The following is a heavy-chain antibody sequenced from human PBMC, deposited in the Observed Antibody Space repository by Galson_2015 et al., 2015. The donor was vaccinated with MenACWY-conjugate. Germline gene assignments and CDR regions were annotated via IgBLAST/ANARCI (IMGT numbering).Heavy chain of an antibody. CDR3: ARQGFGSSSLDY. D-gene: IGHD6-6*01. Sequence: QSGAEVTKPGESLLISCMGSGSTFTSHWIGWVRQMPGKGLEWMGIMYPGDSDTRYTPSFQGHVTISADKSINTAYLQWGSLEASDTAMYYCARQGFGSSSLDYWGQGTLVTVSS. J-gene: IGHJ4*02. CDR1: GSTFTSHW. CDR2: MYPGDSDT. V-gene: IGHV5-51*01.